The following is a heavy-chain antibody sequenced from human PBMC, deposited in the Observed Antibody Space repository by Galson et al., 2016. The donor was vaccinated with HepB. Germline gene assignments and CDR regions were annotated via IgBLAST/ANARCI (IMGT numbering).Heavy chain of an antibody. CDR1: GYTFTSYN. D-gene: IGHD3-10*01. V-gene: IGHV1-46*01. CDR2: INPSGGST. J-gene: IGHJ4*02. Sequence: SVKVSCKASGYTFTSYNVHWVRQAPGQGLEWMGIINPSGGSTSYAQKVQDRVTLSTDTSTSTAFMELGSLRSDDTAVYYCARDRYYGSGDPYYFEYWGQGTLVTVSS. CDR3: ARDRYYGSGDPYYFEY.